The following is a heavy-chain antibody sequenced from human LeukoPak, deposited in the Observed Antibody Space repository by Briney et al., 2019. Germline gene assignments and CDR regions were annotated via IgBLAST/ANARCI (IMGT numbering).Heavy chain of an antibody. V-gene: IGHV1-46*01. CDR2: INPSGGST. D-gene: IGHD5-12*01. CDR1: GYTFTSYY. J-gene: IGHJ5*02. Sequence: ASVKVSCKASGYTFTSYYLHWGRQAPGQGLEWMGIINPSGGSTSYAQKFQGRVTMTRDTSTSTVYMELSSLRPEDTAVYYCARTLALPNWFDPWGQGTLVTVSS. CDR3: ARTLALPNWFDP.